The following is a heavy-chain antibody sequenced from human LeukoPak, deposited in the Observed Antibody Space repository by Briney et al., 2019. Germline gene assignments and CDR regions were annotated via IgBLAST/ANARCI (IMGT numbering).Heavy chain of an antibody. D-gene: IGHD2-2*01. Sequence: SETLSLTCTASGGSISSSSFYWGWIRQPPGKGLEWIGSIYFSGTTYYNPSLKSRVTMSVDTSKNQFSLNLRSVTAADTAMYYCARGGRGVVPAAPYFSWFDPWGQGTLVTVSS. J-gene: IGHJ5*02. V-gene: IGHV4-39*07. CDR3: ARGGRGVVPAAPYFSWFDP. CDR2: IYFSGTT. CDR1: GGSISSSSFY.